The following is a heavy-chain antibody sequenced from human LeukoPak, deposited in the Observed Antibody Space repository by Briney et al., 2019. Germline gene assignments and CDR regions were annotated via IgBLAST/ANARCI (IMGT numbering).Heavy chain of an antibody. CDR2: IHIDGDT. J-gene: IGHJ4*02. V-gene: IGHV3-66*01. CDR1: EFTVSTNY. D-gene: IGHD3-10*01. Sequence: GSLRLSCVASEFTVSTNYMSWVRQAPGKGLEWVSIIHIDGDTHYADSVKGRFTFSRDNSKNTLYLQMNSLRAENTAVYYCARDDTSAHFFDYWGQGTLVTVSS. CDR3: ARDDTSAHFFDY.